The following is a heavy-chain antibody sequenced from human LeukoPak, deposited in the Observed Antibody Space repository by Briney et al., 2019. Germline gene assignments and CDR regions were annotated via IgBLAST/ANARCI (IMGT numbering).Heavy chain of an antibody. D-gene: IGHD5-18*01. CDR2: IDSGSRTI. CDR3: ARDLVQLWSKDF. CDR1: GFSFSSYS. Sequence: PGGSLRLSCAASGFSFSSYSMNWVRQAPGKGLEWVSYIDSGSRTIYYADSVKGRFTISRDNAKNSLYLQMNSLRAEDTAVYYCARDLVQLWSKDFWGQGTLVTVSS. V-gene: IGHV3-48*01. J-gene: IGHJ4*02.